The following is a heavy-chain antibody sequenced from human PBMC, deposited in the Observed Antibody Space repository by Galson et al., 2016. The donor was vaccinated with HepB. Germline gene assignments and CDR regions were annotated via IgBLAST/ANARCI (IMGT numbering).Heavy chain of an antibody. CDR3: ARGGFDILTA. CDR2: IGGHSGKT. CDR1: GYRFIDSG. J-gene: IGHJ1*01. Sequence: CKASGYRFIDSGINWVRQAPGQGLEWMGWIGGHSGKTHFAEEFQGRLTMSTDTSTSTAYMDLRTLTSDDTAMYYCARGGFDILTAWGQGTLVIVSS. V-gene: IGHV1-18*01. D-gene: IGHD3-9*01.